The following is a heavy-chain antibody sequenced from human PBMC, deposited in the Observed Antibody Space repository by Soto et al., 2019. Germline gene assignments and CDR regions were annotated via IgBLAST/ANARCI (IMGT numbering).Heavy chain of an antibody. D-gene: IGHD3-10*02. Sequence: ESLKISCKASGYSFSFYWIGWVRQMPGKGLEWMAIMYPDDSDIRYSPSFEAHVTISADKSTSTAFLQWSSLKASDTAMYYCANAYFYVFENSNYYRDHCQIWGQGTLDT. CDR2: MYPDDSDI. J-gene: IGHJ3*01. V-gene: IGHV5-51*01. CDR1: GYSFSFYW. CDR3: ANAYFYVFENSNYYRDHCQI.